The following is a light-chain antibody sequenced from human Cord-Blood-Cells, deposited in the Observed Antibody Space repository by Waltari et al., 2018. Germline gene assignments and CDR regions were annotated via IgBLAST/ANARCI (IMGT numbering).Light chain of an antibody. Sequence: QSALTQPRSVSGSPGQSVTISCTGTSSYVGGYTSFSWYQQHPGKAPKLMIYDVSKRPSGVPDRFSGSKSGNTASLTISGLQAEDEADYYCCSYAGSYTVVFGGGTKLTVL. V-gene: IGLV2-11*01. CDR2: DVS. J-gene: IGLJ2*01. CDR1: SSYVGGYTS. CDR3: CSYAGSYTVV.